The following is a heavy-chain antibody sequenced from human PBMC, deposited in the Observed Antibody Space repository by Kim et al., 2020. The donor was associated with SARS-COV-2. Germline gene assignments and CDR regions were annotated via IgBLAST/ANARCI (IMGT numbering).Heavy chain of an antibody. J-gene: IGHJ2*01. CDR3: AKDKAILWFGDNL. D-gene: IGHD3-10*01. Sequence: GGSLRLSCAASGFTFSSYAMSWVRQAPGKGLEWVSVIYSGGSSTYYADSVKGRFTISRDNSKNTLYLQMNSLRAEDTAVYYCAKDKAILWFGDNLWGRGTLVTVSS. V-gene: IGHV3-23*03. CDR2: IYSGGSST. CDR1: GFTFSSYA.